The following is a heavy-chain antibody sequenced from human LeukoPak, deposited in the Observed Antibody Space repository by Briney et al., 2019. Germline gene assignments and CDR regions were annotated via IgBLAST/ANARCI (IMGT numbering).Heavy chain of an antibody. D-gene: IGHD3-10*01. CDR3: ARSFYYGSGAHGMDV. J-gene: IGHJ6*02. Sequence: PGGSLRLSCAASGFIFSNDYMHWVRQVPGKGLVWVSRINGDGSGADYADSVRGRFTISRDNAKNTLYLQMNSLRADDTAVYYCARSFYYGSGAHGMDVWGQGTTVTVSS. CDR2: INGDGSGA. V-gene: IGHV3-74*01. CDR1: GFIFSNDY.